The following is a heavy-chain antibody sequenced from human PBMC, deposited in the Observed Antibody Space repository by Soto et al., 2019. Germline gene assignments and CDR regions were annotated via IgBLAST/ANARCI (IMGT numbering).Heavy chain of an antibody. CDR2: IYYSGST. V-gene: IGHV4-59*01. D-gene: IGHD3-10*01. J-gene: IGHJ5*02. CDR1: GGSISSYY. CDR3: ARGGGTYYYGSGSQPNWFDP. Sequence: SETLSLTCTVSGGSISSYYWSWIRQPPGKGLEWIGYIYYSGSTNYNPSLKSRVTISVDTSKNQFSLKLSSVTAADTAVYYCARGGGTYYYGSGSQPNWFDPWGQGTLVTVS.